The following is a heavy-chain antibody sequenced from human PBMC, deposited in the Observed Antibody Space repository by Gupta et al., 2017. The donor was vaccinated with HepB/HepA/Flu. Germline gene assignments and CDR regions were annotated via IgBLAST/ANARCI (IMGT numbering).Heavy chain of an antibody. V-gene: IGHV3-30-3*01. CDR2: ISYDGSNK. Sequence: QVQLVESGGGVVQPGRSLRLSCAASGLTFSRNAMHWVRQAPGKGLEWMAVISYDGSNKYYADSVKGRFTLSRDNSKNTLYLQMNSLRAEDTAVYYCARTKKIAVAGLRAPAYYYGMDVWGQGTTVTVSS. CDR3: ARTKKIAVAGLRAPAYYYGMDV. D-gene: IGHD6-19*01. J-gene: IGHJ6*02. CDR1: GLTFSRNA.